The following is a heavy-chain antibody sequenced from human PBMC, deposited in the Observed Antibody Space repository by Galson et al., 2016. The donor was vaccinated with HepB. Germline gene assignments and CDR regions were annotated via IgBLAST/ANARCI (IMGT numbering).Heavy chain of an antibody. CDR1: GFAFSSHW. J-gene: IGHJ5*02. V-gene: IGHV3-74*01. CDR3: VRDHSVVPTTAYNWFDP. D-gene: IGHD4-23*01. Sequence: SLRLSCAASGFAFSSHWMHWVRQDLGKGLVWVSRINSDGTISNYADSVKDRFTISRDNAKNTLYLQMNSLRAEDTAVYFCVRDHSVVPTTAYNWFDPWGRGTLVTVSS. CDR2: INSDGTIS.